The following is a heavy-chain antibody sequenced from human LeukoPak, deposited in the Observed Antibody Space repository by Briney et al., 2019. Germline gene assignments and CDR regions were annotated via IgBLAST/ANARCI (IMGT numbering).Heavy chain of an antibody. CDR2: IYYSGST. D-gene: IGHD3-22*01. J-gene: IGHJ3*02. Sequence: PSETLSLTCTVSGGSISSGDYYWSWIRQPPGKGLEWIGYIYYSGSTYYNPSLKSRVTISVDTSKNQFSLKLSSVTAADTAVYYCARGITVINVEAFDIWGQGTMVTVSS. CDR3: ARGITVINVEAFDI. V-gene: IGHV4-30-4*01. CDR1: GGSISSGDYY.